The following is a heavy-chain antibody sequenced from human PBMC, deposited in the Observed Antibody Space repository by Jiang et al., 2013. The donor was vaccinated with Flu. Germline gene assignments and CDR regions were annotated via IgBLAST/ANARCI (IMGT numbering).Heavy chain of an antibody. J-gene: IGHJ4*02. CDR3: ARDLGVVAPRGGLAS. Sequence: QLLESGGGLVQPGGSLRLSCSASGFTFGIHAMHWVRQAPGKGLESVCAITNDGGGTYYADSVRGRFTISRDNSKSMLYLQMSSLRPEDTAVYYCARDLGVVAPRGGLASSGLGTLVTVSS. CDR1: GFTFGIHA. CDR2: ITNDGGGT. V-gene: IGHV3-64D*06. D-gene: IGHD2-15*01.